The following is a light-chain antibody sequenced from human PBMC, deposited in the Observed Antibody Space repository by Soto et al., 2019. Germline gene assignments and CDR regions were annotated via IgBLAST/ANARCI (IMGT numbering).Light chain of an antibody. CDR3: QQYCSSPPVT. CDR1: QSVSSSY. CDR2: GAS. Sequence: EIVLTQSPGTLSLSPGERATLSCRASQSVSSSYLAWYQQKPGQGPRLLIYGASSRATGIPDRFSGSGSGTDFTLTISRLEPEDFAVYYCQQYCSSPPVTFGQGTKLEIK. J-gene: IGKJ2*01. V-gene: IGKV3-20*01.